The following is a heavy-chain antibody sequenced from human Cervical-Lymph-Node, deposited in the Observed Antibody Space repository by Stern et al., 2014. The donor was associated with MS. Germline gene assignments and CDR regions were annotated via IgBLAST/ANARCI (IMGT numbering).Heavy chain of an antibody. Sequence: EVQLLESGGGLVQTGGSLRLSCAASGFTFSTYAFSWVRPAPGKGLEWVSSISDSGVYTYYAVSMKGRFTISRDNSKSMLYLEMQSLRAEDTAVYHCAKDLGRGVVVVPLYGLDVWGQGTTVTVSS. V-gene: IGHV3-23*01. CDR2: ISDSGVYT. J-gene: IGHJ6*02. D-gene: IGHD2-2*01. CDR3: AKDLGRGVVVVPLYGLDV. CDR1: GFTFSTYA.